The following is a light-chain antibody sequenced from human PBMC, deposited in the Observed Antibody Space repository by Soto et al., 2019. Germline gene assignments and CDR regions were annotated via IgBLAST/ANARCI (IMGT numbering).Light chain of an antibody. CDR2: VNTDGSH. Sequence: QPVLTQSPSASASLGASVKLTCTLSSGHSSYAIAWHQQQPEKGPRYLMNVNTDGSHNKGDGIPDRFSGSSSGAERYLTISSLQSEDEADYYCQTWDAGTRVFGGGTQLTVL. CDR1: SGHSSYA. V-gene: IGLV4-69*01. CDR3: QTWDAGTRV. J-gene: IGLJ2*01.